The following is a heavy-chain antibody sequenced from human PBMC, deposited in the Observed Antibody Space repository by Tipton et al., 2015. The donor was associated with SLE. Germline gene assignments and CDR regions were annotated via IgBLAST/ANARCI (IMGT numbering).Heavy chain of an antibody. CDR2: IHYSGGT. V-gene: IGHV4-38-2*02. D-gene: IGHD3-3*01. CDR3: ASLDFWSGYWGFQH. CDR1: GYSISSGYY. Sequence: TLSLTCTVSGYSISSGYYWGWIRQPPGKGLEWIGSIHYSGGTYYTPPLKSRGPISVDTSKNQFSLKLTSVTAADTAVYYCASLDFWSGYWGFQHWGQGTLVTVSS. J-gene: IGHJ1*01.